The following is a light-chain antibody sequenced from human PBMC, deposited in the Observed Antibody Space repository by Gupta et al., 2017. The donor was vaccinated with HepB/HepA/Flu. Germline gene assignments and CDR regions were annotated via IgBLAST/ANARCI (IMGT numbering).Light chain of an antibody. Sequence: SELSQDPAVSVALGQTVRTTCQGDSLRSYYASWYHQKPAQAPVLLIYGKNNRPSVIPARLSCSTSGDTASSTITGAQAEDEADYYCNARDNSGNHRGVFGGGTKLTVL. CDR2: GKN. CDR3: NARDNSGNHRGV. CDR1: SLRSYY. J-gene: IGLJ2*01. V-gene: IGLV3-19*01.